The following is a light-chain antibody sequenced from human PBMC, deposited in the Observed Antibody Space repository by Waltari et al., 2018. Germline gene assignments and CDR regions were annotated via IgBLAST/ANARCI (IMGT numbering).Light chain of an antibody. CDR2: WAS. V-gene: IGKV4-1*01. CDR1: QSILYSSNNKNY. CDR3: QQFYTTPFT. Sequence: DIVMTQSPDSLAVSLGERAPINCKSSQSILYSSNNKNYLAWYQQKPGQPPKLLVDWASTRESGVPDRFSASGSGTDFTLTISSLQAEDVAVYYCQQFYTTPFTFGQGTRLEIK. J-gene: IGKJ5*01.